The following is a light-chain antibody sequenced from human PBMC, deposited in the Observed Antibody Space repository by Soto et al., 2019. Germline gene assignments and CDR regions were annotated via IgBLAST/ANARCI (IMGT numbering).Light chain of an antibody. J-gene: IGKJ3*01. Sequence: QVTQSPSTLSASVGDSVTISCRASQIISNWLAWYQQKPGKAPKPLIYKASTLESGVPSRFSGSESGTDFTLTISGLQPDDFETYYCQPYNTFLLTFGPGT. CDR1: QIISNW. CDR2: KAS. V-gene: IGKV1-5*03. CDR3: QPYNTFLLT.